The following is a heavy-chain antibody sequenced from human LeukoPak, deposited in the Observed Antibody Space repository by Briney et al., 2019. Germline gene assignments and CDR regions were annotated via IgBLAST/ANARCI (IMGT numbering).Heavy chain of an antibody. CDR3: ARVRSMVRGVITRPFET. CDR2: INPNSGGT. CDR1: GYTFTGYY. V-gene: IGHV1-2*02. D-gene: IGHD3-10*01. J-gene: IGHJ5*02. Sequence: ASVKVSCKASGYTFTGYYMHWVRQAPGQGLEWMGWINPNSGGTNYAQKFQGRVTITADKSTSTAYMELSSLRSEDTAVYYCARVRSMVRGVITRPFETWGQGTLVTVSS.